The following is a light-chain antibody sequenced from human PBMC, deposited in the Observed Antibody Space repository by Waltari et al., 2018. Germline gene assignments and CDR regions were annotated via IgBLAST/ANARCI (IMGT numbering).Light chain of an antibody. V-gene: IGKV1-5*03. Sequence: DIQMTQSPSTLSASVGDRVTITCRASQSISIWLAWYQQKPGRAPELLIYRASYLESGVPSRFSGSGSGTEFTLTISSLQPDDFATYYCQQYKTDYTFGQGTKLEIK. CDR3: QQYKTDYT. CDR1: QSISIW. CDR2: RAS. J-gene: IGKJ2*01.